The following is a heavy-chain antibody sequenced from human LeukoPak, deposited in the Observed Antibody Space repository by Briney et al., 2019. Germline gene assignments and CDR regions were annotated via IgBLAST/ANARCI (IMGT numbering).Heavy chain of an antibody. CDR2: IKQDGSEK. CDR1: GFTLSSNW. CDR3: AREAWSSAWY. Sequence: GRSLRLSCAASGFTLSSNWMSWVRQAPGKGLEWVANIKQDGSEKYYVDSVKGRFTISRDNAKNLLFLQMNSLRAEDTAVYYCAREAWSSAWYWGQGTLVTVSS. V-gene: IGHV3-7*03. D-gene: IGHD6-19*01. J-gene: IGHJ4*02.